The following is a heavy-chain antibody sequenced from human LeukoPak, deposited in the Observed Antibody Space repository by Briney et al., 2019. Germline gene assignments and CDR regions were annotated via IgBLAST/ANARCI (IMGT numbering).Heavy chain of an antibody. J-gene: IGHJ6*03. Sequence: SETLSPTCAVYGGSFSGYYWSWIRQPPGKGLEWIGEINHSGSTNYNPSLKSRVTISVDTSKNQFSLKLSSVTAADTAVYYCARAVITNYYYYYYMDVWGKGTTVTVSS. CDR3: ARAVITNYYYYYYMDV. V-gene: IGHV4-34*01. D-gene: IGHD4-11*01. CDR2: INHSGST. CDR1: GGSFSGYY.